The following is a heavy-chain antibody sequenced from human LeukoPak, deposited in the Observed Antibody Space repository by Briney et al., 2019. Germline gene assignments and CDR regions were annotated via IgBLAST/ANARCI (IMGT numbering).Heavy chain of an antibody. CDR3: AKGPGAIHFDY. CDR2: ISGNGGST. D-gene: IGHD1-14*01. CDR1: GFTFSSYA. Sequence: GGSLRLSCAASGFTFSSYAMSWVRQAPGKGLEWVSAISGNGGSTYYADSVKGRFTISRDNPKKMLYLEMNRLRAEDTAVYYCAKGPGAIHFDYWGQGTLVTVSS. V-gene: IGHV3-23*01. J-gene: IGHJ4*02.